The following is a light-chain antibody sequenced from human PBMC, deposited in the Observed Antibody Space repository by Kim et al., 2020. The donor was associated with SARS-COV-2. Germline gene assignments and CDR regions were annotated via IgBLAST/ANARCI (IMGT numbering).Light chain of an antibody. CDR2: DAS. Sequence: IQMTQSPSTLSASVDDRVTITCRASQTISNSLAWYQQKPGKSPKLLIYDASSSESGVPSRFSSSGSGTEFTLTISSLQSADVASYYCQQYYSYWTLGQGTKVDIK. V-gene: IGKV1-5*01. J-gene: IGKJ1*01. CDR3: QQYYSYWT. CDR1: QTISNS.